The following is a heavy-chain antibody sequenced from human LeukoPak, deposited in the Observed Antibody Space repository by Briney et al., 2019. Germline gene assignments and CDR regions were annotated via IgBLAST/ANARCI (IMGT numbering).Heavy chain of an antibody. V-gene: IGHV3-7*01. Sequence: GGSLTLSCAASGFTFSSYWMSWVRQAPGNGLEWVANIKQDGSEKYYVDSVKGRFTISRDNAKNSLYLQMNSLRAEDTAVYYCARAVAGSYYYYGMDVWGQGTTVTVSS. D-gene: IGHD6-19*01. J-gene: IGHJ6*02. CDR3: ARAVAGSYYYYGMDV. CDR2: IKQDGSEK. CDR1: GFTFSSYW.